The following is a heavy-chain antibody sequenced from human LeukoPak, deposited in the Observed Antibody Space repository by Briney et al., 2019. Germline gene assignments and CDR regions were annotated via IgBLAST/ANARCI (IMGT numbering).Heavy chain of an antibody. V-gene: IGHV4-39*07. CDR2: INHSGST. CDR3: ARSTTIFGVVIITEFDY. CDR1: GGSISSGGYY. Sequence: SETLSLTCTVSGGSISSGGYYWSWIRQPPGKGLEWIGEINHSGSTNYNPSLKSRVTISVDTSKNQFSLKLSSVTAADTAVYYCARSTTIFGVVIITEFDYWGQGTLVTVSS. D-gene: IGHD3-3*01. J-gene: IGHJ4*02.